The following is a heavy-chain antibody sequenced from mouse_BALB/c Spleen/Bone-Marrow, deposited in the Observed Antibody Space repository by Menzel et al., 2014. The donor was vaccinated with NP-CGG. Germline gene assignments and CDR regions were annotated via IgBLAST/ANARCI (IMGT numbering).Heavy chain of an antibody. Sequence: EVQGVESGGGLVQPGGSLRLSCATSGFTFTDYYMNWVRQPPGKALEWLGFIRNKANGYTTEYSASVKSRFTISRDNSQNILYLQMNTLRVDDSATYYCARDKGRVFFDYWGRGTTLTVSS. CDR3: ARDKGRVFFDY. CDR2: IRNKANGYTT. V-gene: IGHV7-3*02. CDR1: GFTFTDYY. J-gene: IGHJ2*01.